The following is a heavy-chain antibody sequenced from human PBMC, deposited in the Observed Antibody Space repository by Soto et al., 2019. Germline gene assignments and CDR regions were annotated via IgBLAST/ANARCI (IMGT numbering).Heavy chain of an antibody. CDR2: ISGSGGST. CDR3: AKNDYGDYVGPTGGHY. Sequence: GGSLRLSCAASGFTFSSYAMSWVRQAPGKGLEWVSAISGSGGSTYYADSVKGRFTISRDNSKNTLYLQMNSLRAEDTAVYYCAKNDYGDYVGPTGGHYWGQGTLVTVSS. J-gene: IGHJ4*02. CDR1: GFTFSSYA. V-gene: IGHV3-23*01. D-gene: IGHD4-17*01.